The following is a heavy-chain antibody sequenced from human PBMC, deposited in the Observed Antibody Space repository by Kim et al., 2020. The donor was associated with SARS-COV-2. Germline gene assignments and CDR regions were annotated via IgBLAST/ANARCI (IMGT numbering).Heavy chain of an antibody. Sequence: GGSLRLSCEASGFTFSSYAMSWVRQAPGEGLEWVSGFSGSTTFYADSVKGRLTISRDISKNTLFLQMSSLRAGDTAVYYCARWGLSGDFDYWGQGALVTVSS. CDR2: FSGSTT. J-gene: IGHJ4*02. V-gene: IGHV3-23*01. CDR1: GFTFSSYA. CDR3: ARWGLSGDFDY. D-gene: IGHD2-21*02.